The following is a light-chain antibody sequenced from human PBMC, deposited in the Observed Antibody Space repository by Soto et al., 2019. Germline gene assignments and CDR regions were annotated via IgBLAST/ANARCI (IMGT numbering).Light chain of an antibody. Sequence: EVALTQSPGTLSLSPGERATLSCRASQSVRSIHLAWYQQKPGQAPRLLIYSASSRATGIPDRFSGSGSGTDFTLTISRLEPEDFAVYYCQHYNSPYTFGQGTKVDIK. CDR2: SAS. V-gene: IGKV3-20*01. CDR1: QSVRSIH. J-gene: IGKJ2*01. CDR3: QHYNSPYT.